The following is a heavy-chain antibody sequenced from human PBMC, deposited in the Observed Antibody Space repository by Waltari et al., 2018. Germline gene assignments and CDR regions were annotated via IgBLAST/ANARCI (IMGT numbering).Heavy chain of an antibody. CDR3: ARDLVNTAVDLFDY. V-gene: IGHV4-61*02. CDR2: IYTSEGT. D-gene: IGHD6-19*01. J-gene: IGHJ4*02. CDR1: GGSISSGSFY. Sequence: QVQLQESGPGLVKPSQTLSLTCTVSGGSISSGSFYWCWIRQPAGKGLEWIGRIYTSEGTTYNPSLKSRGTISVDTSKNQFSLKLSSVTAADTAVYYCARDLVNTAVDLFDYWGQGTLVTVSS.